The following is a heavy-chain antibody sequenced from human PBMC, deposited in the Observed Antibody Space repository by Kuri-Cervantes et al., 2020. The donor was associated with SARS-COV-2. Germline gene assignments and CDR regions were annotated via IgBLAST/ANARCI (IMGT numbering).Heavy chain of an antibody. CDR1: GGSISSSSYY. J-gene: IGHJ2*01. CDR3: ARRTVGHFDL. V-gene: IGHV4-39*07. D-gene: IGHD3-16*01. CDR2: IYYSGST. Sequence: ESLKISCTVPGGSISSSSYYWGWIRQPPGKGLEWIGSIYYSGSTYYNPSLKSRVTISVDTSKNQFSLKLSSVPAADTAVYYCARRTVGHFDLWGRGTLVTVSS.